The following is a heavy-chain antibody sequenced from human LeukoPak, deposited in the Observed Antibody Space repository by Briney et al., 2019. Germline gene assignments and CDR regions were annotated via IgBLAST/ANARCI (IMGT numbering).Heavy chain of an antibody. J-gene: IGHJ6*02. CDR2: ITSSSSTI. CDR3: AREGILYYYYYYGMDV. CDR1: GFTFSSYS. Sequence: PGGSLRLSCAASGFTFSSYSMNWVRQAPGKGLEWVSYITSSSSTIYYADSVKGRFTISRDHAKNSLYLQMNSLRAEDTAVYYCAREGILYYYYYYGMDVWGQGTTVTVSS. V-gene: IGHV3-48*01. D-gene: IGHD2-8*01.